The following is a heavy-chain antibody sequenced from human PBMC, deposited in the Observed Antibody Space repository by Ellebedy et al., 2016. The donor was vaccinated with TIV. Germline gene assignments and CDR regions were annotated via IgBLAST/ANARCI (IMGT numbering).Heavy chain of an antibody. J-gene: IGHJ6*02. V-gene: IGHV3-49*04. Sequence: GESLKISXTAPGFTFGDYAMSWVRQAPGKGPERVSFIRSKAYGGTTEYAASVKGRFTISRDDSKSIAYLQMNSLKAEDTAVYYCTRDLTTLAAAGTGIYYYTMDVWGQGTTVTVSS. CDR3: TRDLTTLAAAGTGIYYYTMDV. D-gene: IGHD6-13*01. CDR2: IRSKAYGGTT. CDR1: GFTFGDYA.